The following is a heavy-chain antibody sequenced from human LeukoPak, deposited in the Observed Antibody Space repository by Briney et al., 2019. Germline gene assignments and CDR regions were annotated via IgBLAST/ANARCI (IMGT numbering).Heavy chain of an antibody. D-gene: IGHD3-22*01. V-gene: IGHV3-15*01. CDR1: GFTFSNAW. Sequence: GGSLRLSCAASGFTFSNAWMNWVRQAPGKGPEWVGRIKSKTDGGTTDYAAPVKGRFTISRDDSKNTLYLQMNSLKTEDTAVYYCSYYYDTSGYVDYWGQGTLVTVSS. CDR3: SYYYDTSGYVDY. J-gene: IGHJ4*02. CDR2: IKSKTDGGTT.